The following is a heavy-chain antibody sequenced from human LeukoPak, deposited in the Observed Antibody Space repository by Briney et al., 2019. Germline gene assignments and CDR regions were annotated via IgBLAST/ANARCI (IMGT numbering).Heavy chain of an antibody. CDR1: GYTFTKYW. Sequence: GESLKISCQGSGYTFTKYWIGWVRQMPGKGLEWMGIIYPGESDIRYSPSFQGQVTISADKSISTAYLQWSSLKASDTAMYYCARTRVAAAGIYYYYYYMGVWGKGTTVTISS. V-gene: IGHV5-51*01. J-gene: IGHJ6*03. CDR2: IYPGESDI. D-gene: IGHD6-13*01. CDR3: ARTRVAAAGIYYYYYYMGV.